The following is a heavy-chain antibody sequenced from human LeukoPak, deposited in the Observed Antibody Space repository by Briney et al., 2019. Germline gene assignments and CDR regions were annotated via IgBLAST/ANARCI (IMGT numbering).Heavy chain of an antibody. D-gene: IGHD1-26*01. CDR3: ARDSESGSYAAY. CDR1: GGSISSYY. J-gene: IGHJ4*02. Sequence: PSETLSLTCTVSGGSISSYYWSWIRQPPGKGLEWIGYIYYSGSTNYNPSLKSRVTISVDTSKNQFSLKLSSVTAADKAVYYRARDSESGSYAAYWGQGTLVTVSS. CDR2: IYYSGST. V-gene: IGHV4-59*01.